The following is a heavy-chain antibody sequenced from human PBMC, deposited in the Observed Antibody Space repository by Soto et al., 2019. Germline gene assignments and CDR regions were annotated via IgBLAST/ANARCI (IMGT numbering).Heavy chain of an antibody. D-gene: IGHD3-16*01. CDR1: GYTLTSHY. J-gene: IGHJ5*02. V-gene: IGHV1-46*03. Sequence: EASVKVSCKASGYTLTSHYMHWVRQAPGQGLEWMGVINPSGGSTNYAQKFQGRATMTRDTSTSTVYMELSSLRSEDTAVYYCARDHSNNNNVWWLDPWGQGTQVTVSS. CDR3: ARDHSNNNNVWWLDP. CDR2: INPSGGST.